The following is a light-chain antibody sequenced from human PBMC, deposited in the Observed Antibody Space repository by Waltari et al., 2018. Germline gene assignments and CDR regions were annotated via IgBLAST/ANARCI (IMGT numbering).Light chain of an antibody. J-gene: IGKJ4*01. CDR1: QTVSTIA. CDR2: GTY. V-gene: IGKV3-20*01. Sequence: EIVLTQSPGTLSFSPGDRSTLSCRASQTVSTIALSWNQQKPGQSPRVLTYGTYNRATGSPDRFSGSGSGTDFTLTINRLAPEDFAMYYCQQYDGIVVTFGGGTKVEI. CDR3: QQYDGIVVT.